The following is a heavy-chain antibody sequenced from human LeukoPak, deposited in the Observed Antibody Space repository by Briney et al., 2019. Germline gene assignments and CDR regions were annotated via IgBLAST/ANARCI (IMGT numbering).Heavy chain of an antibody. CDR2: IYYSGST. V-gene: IGHV4-59*01. J-gene: IGHJ4*02. D-gene: IGHD1-26*01. CDR1: GGSISSYY. CDR3: ARGRYSGSTIDY. Sequence: SETPSLTCTVSGGSISSYYWSWIRQPPGKGLEWIGYIYYSGSTNYNPSLKSRVTISVDTSKNQFSLKLSSVTAADTAVYYCARGRYSGSTIDYWGQGTLVTVSS.